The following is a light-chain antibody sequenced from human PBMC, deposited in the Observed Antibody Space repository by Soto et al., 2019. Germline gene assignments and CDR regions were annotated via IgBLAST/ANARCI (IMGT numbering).Light chain of an antibody. V-gene: IGKV3-15*01. CDR3: QQYNNWPPAT. CDR2: GAS. Sequence: EIVMTQSPATLSMSPGERATLSCRASQSVSNNLAWYQQKPGRAPRLLIYGASTRATAIPARFSGSGSGTEFTLTISSLQSEDFAVYYCQQYNNWPPATFGQGTRLEIK. J-gene: IGKJ5*01. CDR1: QSVSNN.